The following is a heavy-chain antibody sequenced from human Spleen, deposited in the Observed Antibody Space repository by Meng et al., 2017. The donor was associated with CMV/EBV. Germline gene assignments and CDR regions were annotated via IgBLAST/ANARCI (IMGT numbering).Heavy chain of an antibody. J-gene: IGHJ4*02. CDR3: ARFRQVMYYDFPDYFDS. CDR2: IYYSGST. V-gene: IGHV4-59*01. D-gene: IGHD3-3*01. Sequence: SETLSLTCIVSGASINSYYWSWIRQPPGKGLEWVGYIYYSGSTNYNPSLKSRVTMSVNTSKNQFSLRLSSVTAADTAVYYCARFRQVMYYDFPDYFDSWGQGTLVTVSS. CDR1: GASINSYY.